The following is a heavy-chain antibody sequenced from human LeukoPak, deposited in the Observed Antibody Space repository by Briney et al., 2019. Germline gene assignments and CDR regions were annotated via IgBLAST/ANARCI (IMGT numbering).Heavy chain of an antibody. Sequence: SETLSLTCTVSGGSIRSSSYYWGWIRQPPGKGLEWIGSIYYSGSTYYNPSLKSRVTISVDTSKNQFSLKLSSVTAADTAVYYCARGTPPGDLYYYYYMDVWGKGTTVTVSS. CDR1: GGSIRSSSYY. CDR2: IYYSGST. CDR3: ARGTPPGDLYYYYYMDV. J-gene: IGHJ6*03. D-gene: IGHD3-10*01. V-gene: IGHV4-39*07.